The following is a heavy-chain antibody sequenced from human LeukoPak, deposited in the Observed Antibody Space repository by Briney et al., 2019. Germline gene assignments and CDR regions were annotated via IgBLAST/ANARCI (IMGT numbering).Heavy chain of an antibody. CDR1: GVSFSGYY. D-gene: IGHD2-8*01. Sequence: SETLSLTCAVYGVSFSGYYWSWIRQHPGKGLEWIGYIYYSGSTYYNPSLKSRVTISIDTSKNQFSLKLNSVTAADTAVYYCGYEWSSRDYWGQGTLVTVSS. CDR3: GYEWSSRDY. CDR2: IYYSGST. J-gene: IGHJ4*02. V-gene: IGHV4-31*11.